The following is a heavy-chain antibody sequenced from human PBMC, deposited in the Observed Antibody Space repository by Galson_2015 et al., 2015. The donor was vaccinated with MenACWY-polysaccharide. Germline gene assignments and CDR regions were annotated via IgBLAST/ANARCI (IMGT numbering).Heavy chain of an antibody. V-gene: IGHV3-23*01. J-gene: IGHJ3*02. CDR2: ISGSGGTT. CDR3: AKDSYSSGWYRPGRDGFDI. D-gene: IGHD6-19*01. CDR1: GFAFSSYA. Sequence: SLRLSCAASGFAFSSYAMTWVRQAPGKGQEWVSAISGSGGTTFYADSGKGRFPISRDHSQNTLDMQLNSLRAEDTAVYYCAKDSYSSGWYRPGRDGFDIWGQGTMVTVSS.